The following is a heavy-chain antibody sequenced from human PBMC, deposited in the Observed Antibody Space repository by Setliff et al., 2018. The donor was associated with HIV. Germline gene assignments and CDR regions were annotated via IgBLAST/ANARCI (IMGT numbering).Heavy chain of an antibody. Sequence: GGSLRLSCAASGFTFSRYWMSWVRQAPGKGLEWVANIKYDGSYKQYVDSVKGRFTISRDDAKNLLYLQMNSLRAEDTSVYYCATDPSGWYPYWGQGTLVTVSS. V-gene: IGHV3-7*01. D-gene: IGHD6-19*01. CDR1: GFTFSRYW. J-gene: IGHJ4*02. CDR3: ATDPSGWYPY. CDR2: IKYDGSYK.